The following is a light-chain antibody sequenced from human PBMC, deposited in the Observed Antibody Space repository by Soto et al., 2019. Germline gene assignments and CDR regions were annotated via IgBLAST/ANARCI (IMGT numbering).Light chain of an antibody. CDR3: QQFGSSPST. J-gene: IGKJ4*01. Sequence: EIVLTQSPDTLSLSPGERATLSCRASQSVSSTYLAWYQQKPGQAPRLLIYGASSRATGIPDRFSGSGSGTDFTLTISRLEPEDFAVYYCQQFGSSPSTFGGGTKVEIK. CDR2: GAS. CDR1: QSVSSTY. V-gene: IGKV3-20*01.